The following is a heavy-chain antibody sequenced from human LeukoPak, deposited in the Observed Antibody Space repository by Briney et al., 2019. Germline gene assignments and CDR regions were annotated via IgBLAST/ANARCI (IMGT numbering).Heavy chain of an antibody. CDR3: ARGGYYGSGNDFRFDP. CDR1: GDSISTSNSY. V-gene: IGHV4-39*07. D-gene: IGHD3-10*01. J-gene: IGHJ5*02. CDR2: IYYSGNT. Sequence: SETLSLTCTVSGDSISTSNSYWGWIRQPPGKGLEWIGSIYYSGNTYYNASLKSRVTISVDTSKNQFSLKLSSVTAADTAIYYCARGGYYGSGNDFRFDPWGQGTLVTVSS.